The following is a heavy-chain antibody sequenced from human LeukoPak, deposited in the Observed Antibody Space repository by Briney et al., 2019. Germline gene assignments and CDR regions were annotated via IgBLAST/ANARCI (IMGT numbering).Heavy chain of an antibody. CDR2: IYYTGST. V-gene: IGHV4-59*01. D-gene: IGHD1-26*01. J-gene: IGHJ4*02. CDR1: GGSISTYY. CDR3: ARGGSYRYYFDY. Sequence: KPSETLSLTCTLSGGSISTYYWSWIRQPPGKGLEWIGFIYYTGSTKYNPSLKSRVTISVDTSKNQFSLKLSSVTAADTAVYYCARGGSYRYYFDYWGQGTLVTVSS.